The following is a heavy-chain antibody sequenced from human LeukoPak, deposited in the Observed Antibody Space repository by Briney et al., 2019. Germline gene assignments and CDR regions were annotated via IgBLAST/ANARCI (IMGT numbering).Heavy chain of an antibody. J-gene: IGHJ4*01. CDR3: ARDRVSGYLPGVRLY. V-gene: IGHV1-18*01. CDR1: GYPFDNFG. Sequence: GAAVKVSCKASGYPFDNFGLTWVRQAPGQGLEWMGWISAYNGNTHYAQKFRGRLTLTTETSTSTAYLELRSLKSDDTAVYYCARDRVSGYLPGVRLYLGQGTLVKVSS. CDR2: ISAYNGNT. D-gene: IGHD6-25*01.